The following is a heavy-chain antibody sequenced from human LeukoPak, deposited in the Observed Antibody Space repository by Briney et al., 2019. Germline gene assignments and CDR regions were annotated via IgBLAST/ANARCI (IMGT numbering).Heavy chain of an antibody. CDR2: IFPGDSDT. CDR1: EYSFATYW. V-gene: IGHV5-51*01. J-gene: IGHJ4*02. D-gene: IGHD2-15*01. CDR3: ASEYCSGGNCYFDY. Sequence: KSGESLKISCKGSEYSFATYWIGWVRQMPGQGLEWMGIIFPGDSDTRYSPSFQGQVTISADKSISTAYLQWSSLKASDTAIYYCASEYCSGGNCYFDYWGQGTPVTVSS.